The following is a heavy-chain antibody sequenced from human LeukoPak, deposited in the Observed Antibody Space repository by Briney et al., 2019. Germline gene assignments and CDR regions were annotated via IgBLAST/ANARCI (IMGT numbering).Heavy chain of an antibody. D-gene: IGHD3-22*01. J-gene: IGHJ4*02. CDR1: GFTFDDYA. Sequence: GRSLRLSCAASGFTFDDYAMHWVRQAPGKGLEWVSGISWNSSSIGYADSVKGRFTISRDNAKNSLYLQMNSLRAEDTALYYCAKDRHYDSSGYSFDDWDQGTLATVSS. CDR2: ISWNSSSI. CDR3: AKDRHYDSSGYSFDD. V-gene: IGHV3-9*01.